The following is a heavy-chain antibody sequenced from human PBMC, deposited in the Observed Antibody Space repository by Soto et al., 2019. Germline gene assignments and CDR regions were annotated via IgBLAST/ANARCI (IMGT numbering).Heavy chain of an antibody. D-gene: IGHD2-15*01. CDR1: GFTFSSFA. J-gene: IGHJ4*02. CDR2: LGGSGLSA. V-gene: IGHV3-23*01. CDR3: AKLLCTSGSCSWFVDF. Sequence: EVQLLESGGGLVQPGGSLRLSCAASGFTFSSFAMSWVRQAPGKGLEWVSTLGGSGLSAYYADSVQGRFTISRDNSKNILYLQMHSLRGEDTGVYRCAKLLCTSGSCSWFVDFWGQGTLVTVSS.